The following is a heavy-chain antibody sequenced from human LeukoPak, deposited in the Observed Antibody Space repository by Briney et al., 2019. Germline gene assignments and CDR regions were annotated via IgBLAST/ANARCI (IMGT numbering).Heavy chain of an antibody. CDR2: IRYDESNK. D-gene: IGHD6-19*01. Sequence: GGSLRLSCAASGFTFSSYSMNWVRQAPGKGVEWVAFIRYDESNKYYADSVKGRFTISRDNSKNTLYLQMNSLRTEDTAVYYCSGIAVAGIYWGQGTLVTVSS. CDR3: SGIAVAGIY. J-gene: IGHJ4*02. V-gene: IGHV3-30*02. CDR1: GFTFSSYS.